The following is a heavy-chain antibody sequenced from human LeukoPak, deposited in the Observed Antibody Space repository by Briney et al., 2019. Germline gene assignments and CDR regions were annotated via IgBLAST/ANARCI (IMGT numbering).Heavy chain of an antibody. CDR3: ARDSGFSGTQRGEY. CDR1: GFTFSSYA. V-gene: IGHV3-30*04. J-gene: IGHJ4*02. D-gene: IGHD3/OR15-3a*01. Sequence: GRSLRLSCAASGFTFSSYAMHWVRQAPGKGLEWVAVISYDGSDKYYADSVKGRFTISRDNSKNTLYLQMNSLRAEDTAVYYCARDSGFSGTQRGEYWGQGTLVTVSS. CDR2: ISYDGSDK.